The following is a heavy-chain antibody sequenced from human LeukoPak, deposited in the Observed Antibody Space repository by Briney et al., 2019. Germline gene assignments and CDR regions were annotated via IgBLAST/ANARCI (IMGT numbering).Heavy chain of an antibody. J-gene: IGHJ6*03. CDR1: GFTFSSYS. CDR2: ISSSSSYI. Sequence: GGSLRLSCAASGFTFSSYSMNWVRQAPGKGLEWVSSISSSSSYIYYADSVKGRFTISRDNAKNSLYLQMNSLRAEDTAVYYCARARKYQLLITAGKYYYYYMDVWGKGTTVTVS. D-gene: IGHD2-2*01. V-gene: IGHV3-21*01. CDR3: ARARKYQLLITAGKYYYYYMDV.